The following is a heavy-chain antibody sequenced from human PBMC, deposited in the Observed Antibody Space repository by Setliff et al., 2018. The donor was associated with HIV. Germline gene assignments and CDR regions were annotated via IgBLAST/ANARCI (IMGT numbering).Heavy chain of an antibody. CDR2: IKHSGST. D-gene: IGHD1-26*01. J-gene: IGHJ4*02. Sequence: SETLSLTCAVHVGSFSDYYWTWIRRPPGKGLEWIGEIKHSGSTNYNPSLKSRVTISVDTAKNQFSLDLTSVTAADTAVYYCARGGFKWSGSYADYWGQGTLVTVSS. CDR3: ARGGFKWSGSYADY. V-gene: IGHV4-34*01. CDR1: VGSFSDYY.